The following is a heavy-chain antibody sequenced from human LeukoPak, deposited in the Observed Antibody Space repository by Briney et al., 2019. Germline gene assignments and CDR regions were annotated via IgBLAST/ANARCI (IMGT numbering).Heavy chain of an antibody. CDR2: IYYSGST. CDR3: TTLGATAGY. CDR1: GYSISSGYY. V-gene: IGHV4-38-2*02. D-gene: IGHD1-26*01. Sequence: SETLSLTCTVSGYSISSGYYWGWIRQPPGKGLEWIGEIYYSGSTNYNPSLKSRVTISIDKSKNQFSLKLSSVTAADTAVYYCTTLGATAGYWGQGTLVTVSS. J-gene: IGHJ4*02.